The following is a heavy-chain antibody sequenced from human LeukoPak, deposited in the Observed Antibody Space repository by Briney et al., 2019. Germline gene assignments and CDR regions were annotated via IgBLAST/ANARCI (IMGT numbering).Heavy chain of an antibody. J-gene: IGHJ6*03. CDR1: GYIFTTYA. Sequence: ASVKVSCKASGYIFTTYAMNWVRQAPGQGLEWMGWINTNTGSPTYAQGFTGRFVFSLDTSVTTAYLQISSLEAEDTAVYYCARAGLPIFYYYMDVWGKGTTVTVSS. CDR2: INTNTGSP. V-gene: IGHV7-4-1*02. D-gene: IGHD5-18*01. CDR3: ARAGLPIFYYYMDV.